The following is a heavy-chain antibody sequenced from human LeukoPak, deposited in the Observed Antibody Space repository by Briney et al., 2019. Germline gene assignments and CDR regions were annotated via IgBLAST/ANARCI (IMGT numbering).Heavy chain of an antibody. D-gene: IGHD4-17*01. CDR2: IKSKTDGGTT. CDR3: TTVFAVTPYFDY. Sequence: PGGSLRLSCAASEFTFSNAWMSWVRQAPGKGLEWVGRIKSKTDGGTTDYAAPVKGRFTISRDDSKNTLYLQMNSLKTEDTAVYYCTTVFAVTPYFDYWGQGTLVTASS. J-gene: IGHJ4*01. V-gene: IGHV3-15*01. CDR1: EFTFSNAW.